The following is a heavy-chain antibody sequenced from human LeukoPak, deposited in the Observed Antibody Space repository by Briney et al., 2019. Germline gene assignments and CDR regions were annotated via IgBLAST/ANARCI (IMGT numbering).Heavy chain of an antibody. CDR2: INWNGGST. J-gene: IGHJ4*02. CDR3: AKESHIVVVPAAILDY. Sequence: GGSLRLSCVASGFTFNDYGMSWVRQAPGKGLEWVSGINWNGGSTGYADSVKGRFTISRDNAKNSLYLQMNSLRAEDTAVYYCAKESHIVVVPAAILDYWGQGTLVTVSS. CDR1: GFTFNDYG. V-gene: IGHV3-20*04. D-gene: IGHD2-2*01.